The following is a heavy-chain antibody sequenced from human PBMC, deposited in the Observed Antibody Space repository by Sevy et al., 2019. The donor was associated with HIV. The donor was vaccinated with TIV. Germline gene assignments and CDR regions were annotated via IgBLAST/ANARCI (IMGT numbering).Heavy chain of an antibody. V-gene: IGHV4-59*01. J-gene: IGHJ3*02. D-gene: IGHD6-13*01. Sequence: SETLSLTCTVSGGSISSYYWSWIRQPPGKGLEWIGYIYYSGSTNYNPSLKSRVTISVDTSKNQFSLKLSSVTAADTAVYYCARDFTAAALGDAFDIWGQGTMVTVSS. CDR2: IYYSGST. CDR1: GGSISSYY. CDR3: ARDFTAAALGDAFDI.